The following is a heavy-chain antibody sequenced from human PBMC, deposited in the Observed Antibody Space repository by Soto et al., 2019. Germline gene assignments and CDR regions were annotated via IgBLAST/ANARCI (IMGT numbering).Heavy chain of an antibody. J-gene: IGHJ4*02. CDR3: SKALYGGFTY. V-gene: IGHV3-23*01. Sequence: EVRLLESGGGLVQPGGSLRLSCAATGFTFSVYAMSWVRQAPGKGLEWVSGISGSGDSTHYADSVKGRFTVSRDNSKSMLYLQTNRLRAEDPAIFLRSKALYGGFTYWGQGTLVTVSS. CDR1: GFTFSVYA. CDR2: ISGSGDST. D-gene: IGHD3-10*01.